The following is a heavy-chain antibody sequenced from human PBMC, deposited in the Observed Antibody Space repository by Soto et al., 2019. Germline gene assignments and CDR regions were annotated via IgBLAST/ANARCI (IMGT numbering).Heavy chain of an antibody. J-gene: IGHJ5*02. V-gene: IGHV4-59*01. Sequence: SETLSLTCTVSGDSISSYYWSWIRQPPGKGLEWIGYIYYSGSTNYNPSLKSRVTISVDTPKNQFSLKLTSVTAADTAVYYCARGVDPIGPCRQGTLVTVPS. CDR1: GDSISSYY. D-gene: IGHD5-12*01. CDR2: IYYSGST. CDR3: ARGVDPIGP.